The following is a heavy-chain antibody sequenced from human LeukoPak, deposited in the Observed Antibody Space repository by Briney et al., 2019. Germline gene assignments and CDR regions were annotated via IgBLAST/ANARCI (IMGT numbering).Heavy chain of an antibody. D-gene: IGHD1-26*01. V-gene: IGHV4-38-2*02. Sequence: PSETLSLTCTVSDYSISSGFYWGWIRQPSGKGLEWIGSIYHSGSTYYNPSLKSRLTISVDTSKNQFSLKLSSVTAADTAVYYCARVLGRALYYYGMDVWGQGTTVTVSS. CDR3: ARVLGRALYYYGMDV. J-gene: IGHJ6*02. CDR2: IYHSGST. CDR1: DYSISSGFY.